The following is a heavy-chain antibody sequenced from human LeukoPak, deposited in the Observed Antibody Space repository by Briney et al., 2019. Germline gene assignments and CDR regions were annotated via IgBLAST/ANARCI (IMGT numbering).Heavy chain of an antibody. D-gene: IGHD3-3*01. CDR2: FDPEEAKM. Sequence: ASVAVSCKVSGNSLSELSIQWVRQATGKGLECVGGFDPEEAKMVYAQNFQGRVTMTEDTSTQTAYMELSGLTSGDTAVYYCTTRSGDFWSGFVNWGQGPLVTVSS. J-gene: IGHJ4*02. CDR3: TTRSGDFWSGFVN. CDR1: GNSLSELS. V-gene: IGHV1-24*01.